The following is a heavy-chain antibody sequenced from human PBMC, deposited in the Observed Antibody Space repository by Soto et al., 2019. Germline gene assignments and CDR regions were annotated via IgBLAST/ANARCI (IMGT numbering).Heavy chain of an antibody. CDR3: ARDQGDGYNYINYFDY. CDR1: GFTFSSYA. CDR2: ISGSGDST. J-gene: IGHJ4*02. V-gene: IGHV3-23*01. Sequence: PGGSLRLSCAASGFTFSSYAMNWVRQAPGKGLEWVSVISGSGDSTYYADSVKGRFTISRDNAKNSLYLQMNSLREEDTAVYYCARDQGDGYNYINYFDYWGQGTLVTVSS. D-gene: IGHD5-12*01.